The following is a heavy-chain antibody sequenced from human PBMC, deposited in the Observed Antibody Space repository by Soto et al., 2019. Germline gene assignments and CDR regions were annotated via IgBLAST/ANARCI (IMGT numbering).Heavy chain of an antibody. CDR1: GFIFSDYA. Sequence: PGGSLRLSCAASGFIFSDYAMTWVRQTPGKGLEWVSAITSSGSSTYFADSLKGRITISRDNSKNTLSLQMDSLRVEDTAIYYCAKGVEGYVVSWFDSWGEGALFTASS. CDR2: ITSSGSST. J-gene: IGHJ5*01. V-gene: IGHV3-23*01. CDR3: AKGVEGYVVSWFDS. D-gene: IGHD5-12*01.